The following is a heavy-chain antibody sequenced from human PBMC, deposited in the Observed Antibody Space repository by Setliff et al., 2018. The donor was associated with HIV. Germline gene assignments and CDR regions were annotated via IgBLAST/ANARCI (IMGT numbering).Heavy chain of an antibody. CDR1: GFTFSSYT. CDR3: ARGGGGARRVIGS. CDR2: ISSSGSTI. D-gene: IGHD6-6*01. V-gene: IGHV3-48*03. J-gene: IGHJ4*02. Sequence: LSLSCAASGFTFSSYTMNWVRQAPGKGLDWVSYISSSGSTIYYADSVKGRFTVYRDNTKNSLYLQMSSLRAEDTAVYYCARGGGGARRVIGSWGQGALVTVSS.